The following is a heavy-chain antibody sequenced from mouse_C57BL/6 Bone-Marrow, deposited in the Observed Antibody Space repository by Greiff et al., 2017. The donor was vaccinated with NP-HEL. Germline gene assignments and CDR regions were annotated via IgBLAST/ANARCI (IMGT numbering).Heavy chain of an antibody. Sequence: EVQLQESGGGLVQPKGSLKLSCAASGFTFNTYAMHWVRQAPGKGLEWVARIRSKSSNYATYYADSVKDRFTISRDDSQSMLYLQMSNLKAEDTAMYYCVRSWGGDWYFDVWGTGTTVTVSS. CDR3: VRSWGGDWYFDV. J-gene: IGHJ1*03. CDR1: GFTFNTYA. V-gene: IGHV10-3*01. CDR2: IRSKSSNYAT. D-gene: IGHD4-1*01.